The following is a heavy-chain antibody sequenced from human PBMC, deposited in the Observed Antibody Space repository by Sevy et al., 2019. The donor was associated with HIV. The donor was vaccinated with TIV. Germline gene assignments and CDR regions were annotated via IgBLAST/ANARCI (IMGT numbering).Heavy chain of an antibody. Sequence: GGSLRLSCAASGFTFSSYWMSWVRQAPGKGLEWVANIKQDGSEKYYVDSVKGRFTISRDNAKNSLYLQMNSLRAEDTAVYYCARGGAYSSGWYASYNNWFDPWGQGTLVTVSS. D-gene: IGHD6-19*01. J-gene: IGHJ5*02. V-gene: IGHV3-7*01. CDR3: ARGGAYSSGWYASYNNWFDP. CDR1: GFTFSSYW. CDR2: IKQDGSEK.